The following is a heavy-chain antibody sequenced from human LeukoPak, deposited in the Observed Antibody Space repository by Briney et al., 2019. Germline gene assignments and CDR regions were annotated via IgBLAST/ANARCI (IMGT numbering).Heavy chain of an antibody. CDR3: ARSPLMIREGLFDY. V-gene: IGHV3-11*01. D-gene: IGHD3-16*01. Sequence: GGSLRLSCAASGFTFSDYYMSWIRQAPGKGLEWVSYISSSGSTIYYADSVKGRFTVSRDNAKNSLYLQMNSLRAEDTAVYYCARSPLMIREGLFDYWGQGTLVTVSS. CDR2: ISSSGSTI. CDR1: GFTFSDYY. J-gene: IGHJ4*02.